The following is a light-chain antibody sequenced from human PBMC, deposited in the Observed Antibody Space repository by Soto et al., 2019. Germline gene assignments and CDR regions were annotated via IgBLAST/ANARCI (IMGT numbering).Light chain of an antibody. CDR2: GAS. Sequence: EIVMTQSPATMSVSPGERATLSCRASQGVSGNLAWYQQKLGQAPRLLIYGASTRATGVPARFSGSGSGTEFTFTFSSLQSEDFAVYYWQQYNNWPPAFGQGTRLEIK. V-gene: IGKV3-15*01. CDR3: QQYNNWPPA. CDR1: QGVSGN. J-gene: IGKJ5*01.